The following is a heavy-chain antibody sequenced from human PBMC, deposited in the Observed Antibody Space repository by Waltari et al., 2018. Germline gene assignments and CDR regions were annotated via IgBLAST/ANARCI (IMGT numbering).Heavy chain of an antibody. Sequence: QVQLVESGGGVVQPGRSLRLSCPASGFTFSSYGMHWVRQAPGKGLESVAVISNDGSNKYYAESVKGRFTSSRDNSKNTLYLQRNSLRAEETAVYYCAKDLHCSGGSGYSSWGKGTLVTVSS. V-gene: IGHV3-30*18. D-gene: IGHD2-15*01. J-gene: IGHJ4*02. CDR3: AKDLHCSGGSGYSS. CDR1: GFTFSSYG. CDR2: ISNDGSNK.